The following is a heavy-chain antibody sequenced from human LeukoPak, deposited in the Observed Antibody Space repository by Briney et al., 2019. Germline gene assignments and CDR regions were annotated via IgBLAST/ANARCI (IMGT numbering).Heavy chain of an antibody. J-gene: IGHJ4*02. V-gene: IGHV4-38-2*02. D-gene: IGHD3-9*01. CDR3: ARNRYFDWLEFDY. Sequence: SETLSLTCTVSGFSISDNYYWGWVRQPPGKGLEWIGNIYHTGTTYYNPSLKSRVTISIDTSKNQFSLRLSSVAAADTAVYFCARNRYFDWLEFDYWGQGILVTVSS. CDR1: GFSISDNYY. CDR2: IYHTGTT.